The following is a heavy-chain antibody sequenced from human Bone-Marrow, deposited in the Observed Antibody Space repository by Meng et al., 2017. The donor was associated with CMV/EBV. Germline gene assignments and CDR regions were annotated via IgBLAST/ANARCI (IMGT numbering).Heavy chain of an antibody. CDR3: ARHRYSGSYYGPFDY. J-gene: IGHJ4*02. V-gene: IGHV3-23*01. D-gene: IGHD1-26*01. CDR1: GFTFSSYA. Sequence: GGSLRLSCAASGFTFSSYAMSWVRQAPGKGLEWVSAISGSGGSTYYADSVKGRFTISRDNSKNTLYLQMNSLRAEDTAVYYCARHRYSGSYYGPFDYWGQGTLVAASS. CDR2: ISGSGGST.